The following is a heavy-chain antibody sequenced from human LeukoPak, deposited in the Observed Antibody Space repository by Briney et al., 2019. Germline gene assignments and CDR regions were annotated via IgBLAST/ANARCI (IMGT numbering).Heavy chain of an antibody. CDR2: MNPNSGNT. Sequence: ASVKVSCKASRYTFTSYDINWVRQATGQGLEWMGWMNPNSGNTGYAQKFQGRVTMTRNTPISTAYMELSSLRSEDTAVYYCARHPRGYCSGGSCYEDGPWGQGTLVTVSS. J-gene: IGHJ5*02. CDR1: RYTFTSYD. V-gene: IGHV1-8*01. CDR3: ARHPRGYCSGGSCYEDGP. D-gene: IGHD2-15*01.